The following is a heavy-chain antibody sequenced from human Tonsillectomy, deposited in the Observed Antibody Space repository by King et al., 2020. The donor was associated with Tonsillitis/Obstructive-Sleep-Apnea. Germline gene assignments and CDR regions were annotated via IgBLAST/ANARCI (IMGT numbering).Heavy chain of an antibody. CDR2: ISYDGSNK. J-gene: IGHJ4*02. D-gene: IGHD4-11*01. CDR1: GFTFSSYA. CDR3: AKEGGYSNYLDY. V-gene: IGHV3-30*04. Sequence: VQLVESGGGVVQPGRSLRLSCAASGFTFSSYAMHWVRQAPGKGLEWVAVISYDGSNKYYADSVKGRFTISRDNSKNTLYLQMNSLRAEDTAVYYCAKEGGYSNYLDYWGPGTLVTVSS.